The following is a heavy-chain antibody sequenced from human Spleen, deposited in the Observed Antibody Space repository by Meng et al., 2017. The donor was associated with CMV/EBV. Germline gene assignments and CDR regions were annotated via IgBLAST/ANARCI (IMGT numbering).Heavy chain of an antibody. D-gene: IGHD3-3*01. CDR2: FDPEDGET. V-gene: IGHV1-24*01. CDR1: GYSLTELS. CDR3: ATVRTIFGVVHGWFDY. Sequence: ASVKVSCKVSGYSLTELSIQWVRQAPGKGLEWMGGFDPEDGETIDAQKFQVRVTMTEDTATNTAYMELSSLRSEDTAVYYCATVRTIFGVVHGWFDYWGQGTLVTVSS. J-gene: IGHJ4*02.